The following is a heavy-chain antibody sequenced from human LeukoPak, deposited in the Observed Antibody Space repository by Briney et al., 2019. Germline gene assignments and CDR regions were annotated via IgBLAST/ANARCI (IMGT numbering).Heavy chain of an antibody. D-gene: IGHD1-26*01. CDR2: IYYSGST. Sequence: SETLSLTCTVSGGSISSYYWSWIRQPPGKGLEWIGYIYYSGSTNYDPSLKSRVTISVDTSKNQFSLKLSSVTAADTAVYYCARSVGSERDFDYWGQGTLVTVSS. V-gene: IGHV4-59*01. CDR3: ARSVGSERDFDY. J-gene: IGHJ4*02. CDR1: GGSISSYY.